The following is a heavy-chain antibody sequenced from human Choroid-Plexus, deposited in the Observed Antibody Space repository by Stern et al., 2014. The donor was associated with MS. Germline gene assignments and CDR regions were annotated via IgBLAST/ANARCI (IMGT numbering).Heavy chain of an antibody. CDR1: GFTLGSCA. CDR2: VSYDGSNK. D-gene: IGHD2/OR15-2a*01. J-gene: IGHJ5*02. V-gene: IGHV3-30*18. Sequence: QVQLGQSGGGLVQPGRPLRLSCVASGFTLGSCAMHSPPPPPPPGLAHAAGVSYDGSNKYYADSVKGRFTISRDNSQNTLYMQMSSLSPEDTAVYYCAKDRQYLTYFFDHWGQGSLVTVSS. CDR3: AKDRQYLTYFFDH.